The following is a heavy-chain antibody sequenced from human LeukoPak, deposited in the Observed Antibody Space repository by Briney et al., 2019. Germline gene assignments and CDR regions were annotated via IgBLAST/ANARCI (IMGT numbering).Heavy chain of an antibody. Sequence: GGSLRLSCAASGFSFSTYWMHWVRQAPGEGLVWVSRISNDGTTTIYADSVEGRFTISRDNAKNTLYLQMDSLRAEDTAVYYCTRRVDATRWYDPWGQGTLVTVSS. CDR2: ISNDGTTT. CDR3: TRRVDATRWYDP. D-gene: IGHD2-15*01. CDR1: GFSFSTYW. V-gene: IGHV3-74*01. J-gene: IGHJ5*02.